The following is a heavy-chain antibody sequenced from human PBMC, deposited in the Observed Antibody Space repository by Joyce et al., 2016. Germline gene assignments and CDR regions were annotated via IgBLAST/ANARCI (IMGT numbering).Heavy chain of an antibody. V-gene: IGHV3-23*01. CDR3: AKGGGSSAYYFEY. J-gene: IGHJ4*02. CDR2: ISNEGGIT. D-gene: IGHD1-26*01. Sequence: EVQLLESGGGLVQPGGSLRLSCAASGFTFSTSGISWVRQAPGKGLERVSGISNEGGITYYADSVKGRFTISRDNSKNTLYLQMNSLRAEDTAVYYCAKGGGSSAYYFEYWGQGTLVTVSS. CDR1: GFTFSTSG.